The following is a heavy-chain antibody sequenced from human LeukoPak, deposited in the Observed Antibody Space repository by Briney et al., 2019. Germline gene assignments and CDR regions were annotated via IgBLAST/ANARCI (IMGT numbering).Heavy chain of an antibody. CDR3: ARDRLRWPKIDY. D-gene: IGHD4-23*01. J-gene: IGHJ4*02. CDR1: GVSISSSNSY. CDR2: VYYSVTT. V-gene: IGHV4-39*07. Sequence: PSETLSLTCTVSGVSISSSNSYWGWIRQPPGKGLGWIGSVYYSVTTYYNPSLKSRVTISVDTSKNQFSLKLNSVTAADTAVYYCARDRLRWPKIDYWGQGTLVTVSS.